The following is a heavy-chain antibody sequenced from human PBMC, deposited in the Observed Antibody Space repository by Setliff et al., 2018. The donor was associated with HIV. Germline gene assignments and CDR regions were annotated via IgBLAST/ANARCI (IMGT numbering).Heavy chain of an antibody. CDR3: TRDGPGRARADYYGMDV. V-gene: IGHV3-23*01. CDR2: ISGSGGST. CDR1: GFKFEDYA. Sequence: PGGSLRLSCAISGFKFEDYAMTWVRQAPGKGLEWVSAISGSGGSTYYADSVKGRFTISRDNAKNSLYLQMNSLSAEDTAVYYCTRDGPGRARADYYGMDVWGQGTTVTVSS. J-gene: IGHJ6*02.